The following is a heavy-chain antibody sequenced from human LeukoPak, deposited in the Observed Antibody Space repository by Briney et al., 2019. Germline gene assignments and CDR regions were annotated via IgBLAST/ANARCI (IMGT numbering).Heavy chain of an antibody. CDR1: GFTFSSYG. Sequence: GGSLRLSCAASGFTFSSYGMHWVRQAPGKGLEWVAFIRYDGSNKYYADSVKGRFTISRDNAKNSLYLQMNSLRAEDTALYYCARRDIVVVPAAIFGAFDIWGQGTMVTVSS. D-gene: IGHD2-2*02. CDR2: IRYDGSNK. J-gene: IGHJ3*02. CDR3: ARRDIVVVPAAIFGAFDI. V-gene: IGHV3-30*02.